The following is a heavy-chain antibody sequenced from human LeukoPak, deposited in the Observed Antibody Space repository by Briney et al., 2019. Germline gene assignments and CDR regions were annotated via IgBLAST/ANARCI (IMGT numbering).Heavy chain of an antibody. CDR1: GFTFTKYW. V-gene: IGHV3-7*01. CDR2: ITQDRSEK. Sequence: GGSLRLSCAASGFTFTKYWMSCVRQAPGGGLELVANITQDRSEKYYVDSVKGRFTISRDNAKNSLYLQMNSLRAEDTAVFYCARHSASGSYYTYNFDYWGQGTQVTVSS. CDR3: ARHSASGSYYTYNFDY. D-gene: IGHD3-10*01. J-gene: IGHJ4*02.